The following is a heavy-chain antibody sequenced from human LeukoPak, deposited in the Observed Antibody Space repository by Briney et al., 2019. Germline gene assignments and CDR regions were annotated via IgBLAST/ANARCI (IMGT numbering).Heavy chain of an antibody. CDR2: ISAYNGNT. V-gene: IGHV1-18*01. J-gene: IGHJ3*02. CDR3: ARRLYYYDSSGYSSDAFDI. CDR1: GYTFTSYG. D-gene: IGHD3-22*01. Sequence: ASVKVSCKASGYTFTSYGISWVRQAPGQGLEWMGWISAYNGNTNYAQKLQGRVTMTTDTSTSTAYMELRSLRSDDTAVYYCARRLYYYDSSGYSSDAFDIWGQGTMVTVSS.